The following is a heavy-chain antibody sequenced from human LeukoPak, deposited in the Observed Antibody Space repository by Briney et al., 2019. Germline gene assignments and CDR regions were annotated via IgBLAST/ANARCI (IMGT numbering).Heavy chain of an antibody. CDR1: GFTFSSYG. CDR3: AKDSWGGYGGSYFFDY. CDR2: ISYDGSNK. D-gene: IGHD1-26*01. V-gene: IGHV3-30*18. J-gene: IGHJ4*02. Sequence: GGSLRLSCAASGFTFSSYGMHWVRQAPGKGLEWVAVISYDGSNKYYADSVKGRFTISRDNSKNTLHLQMNSLRAEDTAVYYCAKDSWGGYGGSYFFDYWGQGTLVTVSS.